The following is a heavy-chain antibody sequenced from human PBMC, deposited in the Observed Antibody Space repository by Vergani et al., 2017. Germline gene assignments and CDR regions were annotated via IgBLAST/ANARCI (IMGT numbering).Heavy chain of an antibody. CDR3: TTTYYDGSGYYRAYFDY. CDR1: GFPLSNAW. D-gene: IGHD3-22*01. Sequence: EVQLVESGGGLVQPGGSLRLSCAASGFPLSNAWIHWVRQGPGKGLEWVSRVGFDGSDTVYADSVKGRFTISKDSAMNTVHLQMTNVRAEDTAVYYCTTTYYDGSGYYRAYFDYWGLGVLVTVSS. V-gene: IGHV3-74*01. J-gene: IGHJ4*02. CDR2: VGFDGSDT.